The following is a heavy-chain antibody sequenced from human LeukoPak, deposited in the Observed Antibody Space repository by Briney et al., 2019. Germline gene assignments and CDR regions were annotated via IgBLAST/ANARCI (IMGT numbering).Heavy chain of an antibody. CDR3: ARGPDVVVPAAMFQPYYYYGMDV. CDR1: GGFISSSNW. Sequence: PSETLSLTCAVSGGFISSSNWWSWVRQPPGKGLEWIGEIYHSGSTNYNPSLKSRVTISVDKSKNQFSLKLSSVTAADTAVYYCARGPDVVVPAAMFQPYYYYGMDVWGQGTTVTVSS. V-gene: IGHV4-4*02. CDR2: IYHSGST. J-gene: IGHJ6*02. D-gene: IGHD2-2*01.